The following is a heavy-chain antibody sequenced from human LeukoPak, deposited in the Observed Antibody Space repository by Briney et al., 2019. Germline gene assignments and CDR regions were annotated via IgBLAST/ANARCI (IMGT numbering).Heavy chain of an antibody. Sequence: GGSLRLSCAASGFTFSSYAMHWVRQAPGKGLEWVAVISYDGSNKYYADSVKGRFTISRDNSKNTLYLQMNSLRAEDTAVYYCARAQSPLWFGENWFDPWGQGTLVTVSS. J-gene: IGHJ5*02. CDR2: ISYDGSNK. CDR3: ARAQSPLWFGENWFDP. CDR1: GFTFSSYA. V-gene: IGHV3-30-3*01. D-gene: IGHD3-10*01.